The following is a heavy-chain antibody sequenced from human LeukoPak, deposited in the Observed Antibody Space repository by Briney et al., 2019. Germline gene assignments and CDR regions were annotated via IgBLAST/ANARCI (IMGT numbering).Heavy chain of an antibody. CDR1: GGSISTYY. D-gene: IGHD4-17*01. CDR3: ARDRLGDYDPYWYFDL. V-gene: IGHV4-4*07. Sequence: PSETLSLTCTVSGGSISTYYWSWIRQPAGKGLEWIGRIYTSGSTNYNPSLKSRVTMSVDTSKNQFSLKLSSVTAADTAVYYCARDRLGDYDPYWYFDLWGRGTLVTVSS. CDR2: IYTSGST. J-gene: IGHJ2*01.